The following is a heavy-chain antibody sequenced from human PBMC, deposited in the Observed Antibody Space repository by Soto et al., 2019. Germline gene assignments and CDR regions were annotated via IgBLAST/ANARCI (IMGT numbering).Heavy chain of an antibody. CDR2: INAGNGNT. CDR3: ARDYGYSGSSLDY. CDR1: GYIFTIYL. V-gene: IGHV1-3*01. D-gene: IGHD3-22*01. Sequence: GASVKVSCKASGYIFTIYLMRWVRQAPGQRLEWMGWINAGNGNTKYSQKFQGRVTITRDTSASTAYMELSSLRSEDTAVYYCARDYGYSGSSLDYWGQGTLVTVSS. J-gene: IGHJ4*02.